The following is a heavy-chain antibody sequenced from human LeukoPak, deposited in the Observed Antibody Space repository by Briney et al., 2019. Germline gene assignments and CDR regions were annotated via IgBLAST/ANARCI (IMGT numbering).Heavy chain of an antibody. CDR2: LYPGDSAS. J-gene: IGHJ3*02. V-gene: IGHV5-51*01. CDR1: GYSFTNYW. Sequence: GESLKISCKGSGYSFTNYWIGWVRQMPGKGLEWMGMLYPGDSASRFSPSFQGRVTMSVDRSINTAYLQWSSLRASDTAMYYCATSRKGAGSHAFNIRGQGEVGTASS. D-gene: IGHD6-19*01. CDR3: ATSRKGAGSHAFNI.